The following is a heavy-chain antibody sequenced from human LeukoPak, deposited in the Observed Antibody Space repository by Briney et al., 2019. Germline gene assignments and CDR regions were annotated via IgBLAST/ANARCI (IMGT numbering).Heavy chain of an antibody. V-gene: IGHV4-59*12. J-gene: IGHJ5*02. CDR2: IYHSGST. CDR3: ARASLSNHPANWFDP. Sequence: PSETLSLTCTVSGGSISSYYWSWIRQPPGKGLEWIGYIYHSGSTYYNPSLKSRVTISVDRSKNQFSLKLSSVTAADTAVYYCARASLSNHPANWFDPWGQGTLVTVSS. CDR1: GGSISSYY. D-gene: IGHD1-14*01.